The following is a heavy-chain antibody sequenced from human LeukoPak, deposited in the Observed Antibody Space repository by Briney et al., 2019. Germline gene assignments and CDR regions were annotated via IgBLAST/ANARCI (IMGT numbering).Heavy chain of an antibody. CDR1: GYIFTSYY. CDR3: ARVSPHRKMSYGNQNWFDT. J-gene: IGHJ5*02. V-gene: IGHV1-46*01. CDR2: INPSGGSI. D-gene: IGHD3-16*01. Sequence: ASVKVSCKASGYIFTSYYMYWVRQAPGQGLEWMGIINPSGGSIRYAQKLQGRVTMTTDTSTSTAHMELRSLRSDDTAVYYCARVSPHRKMSYGNQNWFDTWGQGTLVTVSS.